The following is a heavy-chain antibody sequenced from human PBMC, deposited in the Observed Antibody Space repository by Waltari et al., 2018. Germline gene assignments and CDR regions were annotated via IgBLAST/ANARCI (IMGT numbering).Heavy chain of an antibody. Sequence: VESGGGLVQPGGSLRLSCAASGFTFSSYRMTWVRQAPGKGLEWVANINADGSEKEYVDSVKGRFTISRDNAKNSLYLQMNSLRVEDTAVYYCARLHSANYWGQGTLVTVSS. D-gene: IGHD2-15*01. V-gene: IGHV3-7*01. CDR1: GFTFSSYR. CDR2: INADGSEK. J-gene: IGHJ4*02. CDR3: ARLHSANY.